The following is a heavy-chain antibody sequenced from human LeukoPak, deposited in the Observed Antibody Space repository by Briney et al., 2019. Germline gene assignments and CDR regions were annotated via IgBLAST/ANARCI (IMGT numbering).Heavy chain of an antibody. V-gene: IGHV3-23*01. CDR3: AKDRPNYYGSNGHYYRRDGDY. J-gene: IGHJ4*02. D-gene: IGHD3-22*01. CDR1: GFTFSIYA. Sequence: GGSLRLSCAASGFTFSIYAMSWVRQAPGKGLQWVSSITSSGDGTYYADSVKGRFTISRDNSENMLYLQMNSLRVEDTAVYFCAKDRPNYYGSNGHYYRRDGDYWGQGTPVTVSS. CDR2: ITSSGDGT.